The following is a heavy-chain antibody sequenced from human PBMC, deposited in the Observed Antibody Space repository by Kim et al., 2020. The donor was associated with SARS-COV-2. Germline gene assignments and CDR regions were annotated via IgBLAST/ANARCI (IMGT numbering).Heavy chain of an antibody. Sequence: APPVKGRFTVSRDNSKSTLYLQMNSLGAEDTAVYYCAKGEYYYDSSGYELWGQGTLVTVSS. CDR3: AKGEYYYDSSGYEL. J-gene: IGHJ4*02. D-gene: IGHD3-22*01. V-gene: IGHV3-23*01.